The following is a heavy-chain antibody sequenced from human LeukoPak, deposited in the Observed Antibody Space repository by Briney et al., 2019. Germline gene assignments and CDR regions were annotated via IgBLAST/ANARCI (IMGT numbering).Heavy chain of an antibody. V-gene: IGHV1-46*01. CDR3: ARLLVGATMSFDY. D-gene: IGHD1-26*01. CDR1: GYTFTGYY. Sequence: ASVKVSCKASGYTFTGYYMHWVRQAPGQGLEWMGIINPSGGSTSYAQKFQGRVTMTRDMSTSTVYMELSSLRSEDTAVYYCARLLVGATMSFDYWGQGTLVTVSS. CDR2: INPSGGST. J-gene: IGHJ4*02.